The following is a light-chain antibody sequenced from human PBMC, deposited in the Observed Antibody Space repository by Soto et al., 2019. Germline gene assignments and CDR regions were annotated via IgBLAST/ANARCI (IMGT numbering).Light chain of an antibody. V-gene: IGKV3-20*01. Sequence: EIVSTQSPGTLSLSPGERATLSFRASQSVSSNLAWYQQKPGQAPRLLIYGASSRATGIPDRFSGSGSGPDFTLTISGLGPEDFAVYYCQQYGSSPITFGQGTRLEIK. J-gene: IGKJ5*01. CDR3: QQYGSSPIT. CDR1: QSVSSN. CDR2: GAS.